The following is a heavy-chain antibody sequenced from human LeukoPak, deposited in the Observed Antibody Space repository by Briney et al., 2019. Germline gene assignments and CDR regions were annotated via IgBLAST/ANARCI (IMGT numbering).Heavy chain of an antibody. CDR2: ISSSGSTI. Sequence: PGGSLRLSCAASGFTFSDYYMSWIRQAPGKGLEWVSYISSSGSTIYYADSVKGRFTISRDNAKNSLYLQMNSLRAEDTAVYYCASHFSSTSLTFDYWGQGTLVTVSS. D-gene: IGHD2-2*01. CDR1: GFTFSDYY. J-gene: IGHJ4*02. CDR3: ASHFSSTSLTFDY. V-gene: IGHV3-11*01.